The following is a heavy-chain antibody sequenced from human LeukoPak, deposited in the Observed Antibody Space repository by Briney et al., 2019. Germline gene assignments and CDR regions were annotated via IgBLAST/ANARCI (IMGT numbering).Heavy chain of an antibody. V-gene: IGHV3-49*03. CDR3: TRENGGLRSFVDY. CDR1: GFTFGDYG. D-gene: IGHD2-8*01. J-gene: IGHJ4*02. CDR2: IRIKAYGGTT. Sequence: PGGSLRLSCPASGFTFGDYGMSWFRQAPGKGLEWVGFIRIKAYGGTTEYAASVKGRFTISRDDSKSIAYLQMNSLKTEDTAVYYCTRENGGLRSFVDYWGQGTLVTVSS.